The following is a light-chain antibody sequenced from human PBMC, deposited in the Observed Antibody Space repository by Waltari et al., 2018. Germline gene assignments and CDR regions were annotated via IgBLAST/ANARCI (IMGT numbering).Light chain of an antibody. CDR3: CSYAGNFYYV. Sequence: QSALTQPRSVSGSPGQSLTIPCTGTSSDVGGYEYVSWYQQHPGTAPKLMIYDVSQRPSGVPDRFSGSKSGSTASLTISGLQAEDEGDYYCCSYAGNFYYVFGTGTKVTVL. CDR2: DVS. CDR1: SSDVGGYEY. V-gene: IGLV2-11*01. J-gene: IGLJ1*01.